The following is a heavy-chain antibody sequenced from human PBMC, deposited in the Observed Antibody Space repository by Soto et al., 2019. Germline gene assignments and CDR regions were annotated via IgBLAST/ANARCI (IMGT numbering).Heavy chain of an antibody. J-gene: IGHJ4*02. V-gene: IGHV3-11*01. Sequence: GGSLRLSCAASGFTFTDYYMSWIRQAPGKGLEWVSYISSSGGSTCNADSVKGRFTISRDNSENTLYLQMNNLRAEDTAVYYCAKPPDYNWNDYWGQGTLVTVSS. CDR3: AKPPDYNWNDY. CDR2: ISSSGGST. D-gene: IGHD1-20*01. CDR1: GFTFTDYY.